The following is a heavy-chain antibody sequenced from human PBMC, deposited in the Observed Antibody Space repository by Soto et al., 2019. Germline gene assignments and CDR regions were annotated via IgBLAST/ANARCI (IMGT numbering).Heavy chain of an antibody. Sequence: GGSLRLSCAASGFTFSSYSMNWVRQAPGKGLEWVSYISSSSSTIYYADSVKGRFTISRDNAKNSLYLQMNSLRAEDTAVYYCARAEGSLYGDYALLFDYWGQGTLVTVSS. CDR3: ARAEGSLYGDYALLFDY. V-gene: IGHV3-48*01. D-gene: IGHD4-17*01. CDR2: ISSSSSTI. J-gene: IGHJ4*02. CDR1: GFTFSSYS.